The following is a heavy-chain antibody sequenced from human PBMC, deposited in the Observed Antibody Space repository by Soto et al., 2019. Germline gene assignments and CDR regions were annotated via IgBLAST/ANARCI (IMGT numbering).Heavy chain of an antibody. V-gene: IGHV4-31*03. CDR2: IYYSGNT. D-gene: IGHD5-18*01. CDR3: ARDRLMATAGTARHYFGLDV. Sequence: SETLSLTCTVSGGSIRSGGYYWSWVRQNPRRGLEWIGNIYYSGNTYYNPSLKSRRTISVDTSKNQFSLNLSSVTAADTAVYYCARDRLMATAGTARHYFGLDVWGQGTTVT. CDR1: GGSIRSGGYY. J-gene: IGHJ6*02.